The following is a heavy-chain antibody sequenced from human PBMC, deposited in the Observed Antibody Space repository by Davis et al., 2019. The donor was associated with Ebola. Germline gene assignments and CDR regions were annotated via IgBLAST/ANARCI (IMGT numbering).Heavy chain of an antibody. D-gene: IGHD2-2*01. CDR2: IHSSGNT. Sequence: PSETLSLTCLVSGGSISSPFWTWIRQSPGKGLEWIGYIHSSGNTNYNPSFKSRVTVSLDASKSQSSLKLSSVTAADTAVYYCARGSRGVPAALHFLDVWGRGTTVTVSS. J-gene: IGHJ6*04. V-gene: IGHV4-59*11. CDR1: GGSISSPF. CDR3: ARGSRGVPAALHFLDV.